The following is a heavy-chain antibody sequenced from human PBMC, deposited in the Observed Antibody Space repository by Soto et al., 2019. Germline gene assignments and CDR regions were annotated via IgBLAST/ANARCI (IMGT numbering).Heavy chain of an antibody. CDR1: GFTFSSYG. V-gene: IGHV3-30*18. J-gene: IGHJ4*02. CDR2: ISYDGSNK. D-gene: IGHD6-19*01. CDR3: AKDDGYSSGCLDY. Sequence: QVQLVESGGGVVQPGRSLRLSCAASGFTFSSYGMHWVRQAPGKGLEWGAVISYDGSNKYYADSVKGRFTISRDNSKNTLYLQMNSLRAEDTAVYYCAKDDGYSSGCLDYWGQGTLVTVSS.